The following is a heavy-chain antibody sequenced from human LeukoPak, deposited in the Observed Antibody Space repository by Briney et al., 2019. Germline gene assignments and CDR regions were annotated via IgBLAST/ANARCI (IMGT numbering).Heavy chain of an antibody. CDR2: IWYDGTNK. CDR3: ARDRQWMVFDY. D-gene: IGHD6-19*01. Sequence: PGGSLRLSCAASGFTFSSYAMHWVRQAPGKGLEWVAVIWYDGTNKYYADSVKGRFTISRDNSKNTLYLQMNSLGAEDTAVYYCARDRQWMVFDYWGQGTLVTVSS. J-gene: IGHJ4*02. V-gene: IGHV3-33*08. CDR1: GFTFSSYA.